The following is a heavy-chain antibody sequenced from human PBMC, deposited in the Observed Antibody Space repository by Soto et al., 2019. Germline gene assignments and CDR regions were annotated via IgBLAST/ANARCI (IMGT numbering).Heavy chain of an antibody. V-gene: IGHV3-11*06. J-gene: IGHJ6*02. D-gene: IGHD1-26*01. Sequence: PGGSLRLSCAASGFTFSDYYMSWIRQAPGKGLEWVSYISSSSSYTNYADSVKGRFTISRDNAKNSLYLQMNSLRAEDTAVYYCAKDVLVGASTILRRPHNYYGMPVWTQGPTLTISS. CDR2: ISSSSSYT. CDR1: GFTFSDYY. CDR3: AKDVLVGASTILRRPHNYYGMPV.